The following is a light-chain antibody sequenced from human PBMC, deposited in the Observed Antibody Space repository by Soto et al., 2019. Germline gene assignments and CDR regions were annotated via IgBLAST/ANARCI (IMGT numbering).Light chain of an antibody. V-gene: IGKV3-11*01. J-gene: IGKJ5*01. CDR1: QSVSSY. Sequence: EIVLTQSPATLSLSPGERATLSCRASQSVSSYLAWYQQKPGQAPRLLIYDASNRATGIPARFSCSGSGTDFTLTISSLEPEDFEVYYCQQSSNWLPSFTFGQGTRLEIK. CDR3: QQSSNWLPSFT. CDR2: DAS.